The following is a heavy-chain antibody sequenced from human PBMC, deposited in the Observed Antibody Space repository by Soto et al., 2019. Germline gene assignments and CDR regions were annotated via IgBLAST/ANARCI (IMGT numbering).Heavy chain of an antibody. CDR2: ISPYIGTT. J-gene: IGHJ4*02. CDR1: GYTFTSHV. V-gene: IGHV1-18*01. Sequence: ASVKVSCKASGYTFTSHVINWVRQAPGQGPEWMGWISPYIGTTHYAQNLQGRVSMTTDKSTTTAYMELRSLRSDDTAVYFCARQDIVYYCDGGLSAQPPFFDYWGQGTLVTVSS. D-gene: IGHD3-22*01. CDR3: ARQDIVYYCDGGLSAQPPFFDY.